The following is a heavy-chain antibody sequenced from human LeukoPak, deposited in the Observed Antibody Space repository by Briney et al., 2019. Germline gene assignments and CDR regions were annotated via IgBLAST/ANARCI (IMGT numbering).Heavy chain of an antibody. CDR3: AKESEVTAAFDY. V-gene: IGHV3-43*01. CDR1: GFTFDDYT. J-gene: IGHJ4*02. Sequence: GGSLRLSCAASGFTFDDYTMHWVRQVPGKGLEWVSLIDWHGSTTYYADSVKGRFTISRDNSKNSLYLQMNSLRTEDTALYYCAKESEVTAAFDYWGRGTLVTVSS. D-gene: IGHD6-13*01. CDR2: IDWHGSTT.